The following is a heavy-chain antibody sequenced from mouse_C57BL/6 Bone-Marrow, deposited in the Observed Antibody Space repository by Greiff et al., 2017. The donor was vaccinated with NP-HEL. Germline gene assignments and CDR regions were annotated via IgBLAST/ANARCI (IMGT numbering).Heavy chain of an antibody. CDR1: GYAFSSSW. Sequence: QVQLQQSGPELVKPGASVKISCKASGYAFSSSWMNWVKQRPGKGLEWIGRIYPGDGGTNYNGKFKGKATLTADKSSSTAYMQLSSLTSEDSAVYFCARDYSNTWFAYWGQGTLVTVSA. D-gene: IGHD2-5*01. CDR3: ARDYSNTWFAY. J-gene: IGHJ3*01. V-gene: IGHV1-82*01. CDR2: IYPGDGGT.